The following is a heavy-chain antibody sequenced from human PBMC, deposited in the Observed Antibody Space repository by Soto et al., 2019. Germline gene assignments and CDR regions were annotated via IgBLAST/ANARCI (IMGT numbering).Heavy chain of an antibody. CDR1: GFTFSSYA. J-gene: IGHJ3*01. V-gene: IGHV3-23*01. D-gene: IGHD3-10*01. CDR2: ISGSGGST. Sequence: GGSLRLSCAASGFTFSSYAMSWVRQAPGKGLEWVSAISGSGGSTYYADSVKGRFTISRDNSKNTLYLQMNSLRAEDTAVDYCAKDRTYGSGLESLFYVWGQGTMVTVSS. CDR3: AKDRTYGSGLESLFYV.